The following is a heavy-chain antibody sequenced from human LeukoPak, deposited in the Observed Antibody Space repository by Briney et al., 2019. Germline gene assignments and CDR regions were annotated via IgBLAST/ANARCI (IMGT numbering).Heavy chain of an antibody. CDR1: GGSFSGYY. CDR2: INHSGST. Sequence: SETLSLTCAVYGGSFSGYYWSWICQPPGKGLEWIGEINHSGSTNYSPSLKSRVTISVDTSKNQFSLKLSSVTAADTAVYYCARGAYYYDSSGYYDFDYWGQGTLVTVSS. D-gene: IGHD3-22*01. V-gene: IGHV4-34*01. CDR3: ARGAYYYDSSGYYDFDY. J-gene: IGHJ4*02.